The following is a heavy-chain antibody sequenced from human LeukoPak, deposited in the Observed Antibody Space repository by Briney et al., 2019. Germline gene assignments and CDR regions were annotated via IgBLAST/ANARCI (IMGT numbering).Heavy chain of an antibody. D-gene: IGHD3-22*01. J-gene: IGHJ4*02. Sequence: GGSLRRSGAAYGFTFNSYSMNWVRQAPGNGLEWVSSISSSSSYIYYADSVKGRFTISRDNAKNSLYLQMNRLRAEDTAVYYCARAGYYDSSGYSYWAEGTLVTVSS. CDR2: ISSSSSYI. V-gene: IGHV3-21*01. CDR3: ARAGYYDSSGYSY. CDR1: GFTFNSYS.